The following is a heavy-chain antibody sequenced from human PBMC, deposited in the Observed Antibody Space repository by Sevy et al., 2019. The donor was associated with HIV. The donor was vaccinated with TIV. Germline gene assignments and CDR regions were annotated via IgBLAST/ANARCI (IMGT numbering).Heavy chain of an antibody. D-gene: IGHD4-17*01. CDR3: AKDKEDDYGDYYFDH. J-gene: IGHJ4*02. CDR2: ISSDGSGD. Sequence: GGSLRLSCSASGFIFSSYGMHWVRQTPGKGLEWVAIISSDGSGDFYAESVRGRFTISRDNSRNTLYLQMDSLRLEDTAIYYCAKDKEDDYGDYYFDHWGQGALVTVSS. V-gene: IGHV3-30*18. CDR1: GFIFSSYG.